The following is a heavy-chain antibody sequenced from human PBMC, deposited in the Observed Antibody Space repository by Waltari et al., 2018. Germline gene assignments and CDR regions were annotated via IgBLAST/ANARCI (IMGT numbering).Heavy chain of an antibody. V-gene: IGHV3-7*01. J-gene: IGHJ5*02. D-gene: IGHD2-15*01. Sequence: EVQLVESGGGLVQPGGSLRLSCAASGFTFSSYWMSWVRQAPGKGLEWVANIKQDGREKYYGDAVKGRCTISRDNAKNSLYLQMNSLRAEDTAVYYCARALVVAASSDWFDPWGQGTLVTVSS. CDR3: ARALVVAASSDWFDP. CDR2: IKQDGREK. CDR1: GFTFSSYW.